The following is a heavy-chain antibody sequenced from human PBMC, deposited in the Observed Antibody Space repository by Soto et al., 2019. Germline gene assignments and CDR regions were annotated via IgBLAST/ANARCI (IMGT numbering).Heavy chain of an antibody. CDR2: ISYSGST. CDR1: GGSISSYY. J-gene: IGHJ6*02. CDR3: ARDSGYSYGFHYYYGMDV. Sequence: SETLSLTCTVSGGSISSYYWSWIRQPPGKGLEWIGYISYSGSTNYNPSLKSRVTISVDTSKNQFSLKLSSVTAADTAVYYCARDSGYSYGFHYYYGMDVWGQGTTVT. V-gene: IGHV4-59*01. D-gene: IGHD5-18*01.